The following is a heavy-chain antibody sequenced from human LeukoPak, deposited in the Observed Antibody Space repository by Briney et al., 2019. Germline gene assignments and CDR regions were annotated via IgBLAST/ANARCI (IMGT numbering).Heavy chain of an antibody. CDR2: INSDGSST. D-gene: IGHD3-9*01. Sequence: GGSLRLSCAASGFTFSSYWMHWVRQAPGKGLVWVSRINSDGSSTSYADSVKGRFTISRDNSKNTLYLQMNSLRAEDTAVYYCAKEAHLRYFDWSGPWGQGTMVTVSS. CDR3: AKEAHLRYFDWSGP. CDR1: GFTFSSYW. J-gene: IGHJ3*01. V-gene: IGHV3-74*01.